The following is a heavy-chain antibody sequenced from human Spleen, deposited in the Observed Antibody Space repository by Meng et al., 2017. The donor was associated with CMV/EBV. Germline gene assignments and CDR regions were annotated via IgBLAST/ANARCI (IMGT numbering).Heavy chain of an antibody. D-gene: IGHD3-3*01. CDR1: GGSLTAHY. CDR3: ARGRLSRDFWGGSLSSKWFDP. V-gene: IGHV4-34*01. CDR2: VDHSGST. Sequence: SETLSLTCAVQGGSLTAHYWTWIRQPPGKGLEWAGEVDHSGSTNYNPSLNNRVTISLDTSNKQFSLTLTSVTAADTAVYYCARGRLSRDFWGGSLSSKWFDPWGQGTPVTVSS. J-gene: IGHJ5*02.